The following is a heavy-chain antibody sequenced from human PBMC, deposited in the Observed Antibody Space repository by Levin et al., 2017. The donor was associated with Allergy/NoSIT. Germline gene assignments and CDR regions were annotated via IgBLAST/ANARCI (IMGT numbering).Heavy chain of an antibody. Sequence: GSLRLSCAVYGGSFSGYYWSWIRQPPGKGLEWIGEINHSGSTNYNPSLKSRVTISVDTSKNQFSLKLSSVTAADTAVYYCARGGPDYYGSGSYYLVKAFDIWGQGTMVTVSS. V-gene: IGHV4-34*01. CDR3: ARGGPDYYGSGSYYLVKAFDI. CDR1: GGSFSGYY. D-gene: IGHD3-10*01. CDR2: INHSGST. J-gene: IGHJ3*02.